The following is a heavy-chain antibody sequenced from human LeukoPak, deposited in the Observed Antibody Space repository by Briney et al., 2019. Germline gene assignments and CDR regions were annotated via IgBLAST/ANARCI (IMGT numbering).Heavy chain of an antibody. CDR3: ARTRGSHPSPFDS. Sequence: GGSLRLSCAASGFTVSHYYMTWVRQAPGKGLEYVSVIYSGGSTYSADSVKGRFTISRDNSRNMVYLQMSSLRAEDTAVYYCARTRGSHPSPFDSWGQGTLVTVSS. J-gene: IGHJ4*02. D-gene: IGHD3-10*01. CDR2: IYSGGST. V-gene: IGHV3-53*01. CDR1: GFTVSHYY.